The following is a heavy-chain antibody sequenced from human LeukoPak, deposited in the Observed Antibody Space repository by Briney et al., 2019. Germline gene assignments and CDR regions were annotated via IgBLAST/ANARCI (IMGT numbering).Heavy chain of an antibody. D-gene: IGHD3-22*01. J-gene: IGHJ4*02. V-gene: IGHV3-48*01. Sequence: GGSLRLSCAASGFTFSTYSMNWVRQAPGKGLEWVSYISSSSSTIYYADSVKGRFTISRDNAKNSLYLQMNSLRAEDTAVYYCARGSTYYDSSGQVPFDYWGQGTLVTVSS. CDR2: ISSSSSTI. CDR3: ARGSTYYDSSGQVPFDY. CDR1: GFTFSTYS.